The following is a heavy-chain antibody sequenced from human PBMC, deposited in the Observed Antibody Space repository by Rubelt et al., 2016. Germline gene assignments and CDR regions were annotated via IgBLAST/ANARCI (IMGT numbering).Heavy chain of an antibody. CDR3: ARAGYSNYVSRFFDY. Sequence: QVQLQQWGAGLLKPSETLSLTCAVYGGSFSGYYWSWIRQPPGKGLEWIGYIYYSGSTNDNPSPKRRVTISVDTSKNRSALKLSSVTAADTAVYYCARAGYSNYVSRFFDYWGQGTLVTVSA. J-gene: IGHJ4*02. D-gene: IGHD4-11*01. CDR2: IYYSGST. CDR1: GGSFSGYY. V-gene: IGHV4-34*11.